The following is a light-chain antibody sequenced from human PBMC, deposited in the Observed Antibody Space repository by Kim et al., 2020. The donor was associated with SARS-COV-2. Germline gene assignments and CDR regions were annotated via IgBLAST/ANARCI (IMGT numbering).Light chain of an antibody. CDR1: RFNIEAGHD. Sequence: QSVLTQPPSVAGAPGQRITISCTGSRFNIEAGHDVHWHQQLPGTAPKLLIYGNTNRPSGVPDRFSGSKSGTSASLAISGLQAEDEADYFCQSYYSSLGGVVFGGGTQLTVL. V-gene: IGLV1-40*01. CDR3: QSYYSSLGGVV. J-gene: IGLJ2*01. CDR2: GNT.